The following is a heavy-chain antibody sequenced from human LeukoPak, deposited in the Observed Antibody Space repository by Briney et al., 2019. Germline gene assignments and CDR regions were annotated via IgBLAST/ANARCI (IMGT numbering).Heavy chain of an antibody. CDR3: AKGYN. CDR1: EFTFSSHT. V-gene: IGHV3-23*01. Sequence: GGSLRLSCAASEFTFSSHTMNWVRQAPGKGLECVSSISGSGGTTYYADSLKGRFTISRDNSKNTLYLQMNSLRAEDTAVYYCAKGYNWGQGTLVTVSS. J-gene: IGHJ4*02. CDR2: ISGSGGTT. D-gene: IGHD1-14*01.